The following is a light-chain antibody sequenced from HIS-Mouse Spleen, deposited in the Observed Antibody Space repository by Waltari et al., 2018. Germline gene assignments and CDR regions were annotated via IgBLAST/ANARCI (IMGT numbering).Light chain of an antibody. Sequence: QPVLTQPPSSSASPGESARLTCTLPSDINVGSSNIYWYQQKPGSPPRYLLYYYSDSDKGQGSGVPSRFSGSKDASANTGILLISGLQSEDEADYYCMIWPSNYVVFGGGTKLTVL. J-gene: IGLJ2*01. CDR3: MIWPSNYVV. V-gene: IGLV5-37*01. CDR1: SDINVGSSN. CDR2: YYSDSDK.